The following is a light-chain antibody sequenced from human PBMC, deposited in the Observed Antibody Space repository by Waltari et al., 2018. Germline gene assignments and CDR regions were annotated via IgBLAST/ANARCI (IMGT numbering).Light chain of an antibody. J-gene: IGKJ4*01. CDR2: DTS. V-gene: IGKV3-11*01. CDR1: QSVSSY. CDR3: QQRRNWPHT. Sequence: ETVLTQSPATLSLSPVERATLSGRASQSVSSYLAWYQQKPGQAPRLLIYDTSNSATGITARFSGSGSGTDFTLTISSLEPEDFSVYYCQQRRNWPHTFGGGTKVEIK.